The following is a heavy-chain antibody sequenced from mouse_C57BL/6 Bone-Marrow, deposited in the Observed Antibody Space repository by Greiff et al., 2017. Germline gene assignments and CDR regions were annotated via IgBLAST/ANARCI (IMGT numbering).Heavy chain of an antibody. CDR2: IDPEDGET. D-gene: IGHD1-1*01. CDR3: ARSLFYYGTNY. CDR1: GFNIKDYY. J-gene: IGHJ2*01. V-gene: IGHV14-2*01. Sequence: EVQGVESGAELVKPGASVKLSCTASGFNIKDYYIHWVKQRTEQGLEWIGRIDPEDGETKYAPKFQDKATITADTSSNTAYLQLRSLTSEDTAVYYCARSLFYYGTNYWGQGTALTVSA.